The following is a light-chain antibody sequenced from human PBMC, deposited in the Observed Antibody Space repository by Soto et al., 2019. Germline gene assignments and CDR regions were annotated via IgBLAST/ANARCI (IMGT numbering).Light chain of an antibody. Sequence: EIVFTQSPATPSFSPGERTPLSCRASQSVSSYLAWYQQKPGQAPXXLXXDASNRATGIPARFSGSGSGTDFTLTISSLEPQDFAVYYCQQRSNWPPEITFGQGTRLEIK. J-gene: IGKJ5*01. CDR2: DAS. CDR3: QQRSNWPPEIT. V-gene: IGKV3-11*01. CDR1: QSVSSY.